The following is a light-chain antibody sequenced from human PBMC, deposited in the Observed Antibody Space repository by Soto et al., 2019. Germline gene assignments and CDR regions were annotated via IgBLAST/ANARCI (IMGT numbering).Light chain of an antibody. CDR3: QQSYSTPAVT. J-gene: IGKJ3*01. Sequence: DIQMTQSPSSLSASVGDRVTITCRARQSISSYLNGYQQKPGKAPKLLIYAASSLQSGVPSRFSGSGAGTDFTLTISSLQPEDCATYYGQQSYSTPAVTFGPGTKVDIK. V-gene: IGKV1-39*01. CDR1: QSISSY. CDR2: AAS.